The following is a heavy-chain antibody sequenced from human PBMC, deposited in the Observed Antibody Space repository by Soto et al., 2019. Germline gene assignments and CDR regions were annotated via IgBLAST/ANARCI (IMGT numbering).Heavy chain of an antibody. Sequence: SETLSLTCAVSGGSISSGGYSWSWIRQPPGKGLEWIGYIYHSGSTYYNPSLKSRVTISVDRSKNQFSLKLSSVTAADTAVYYCARAYYDFWSGYSYYFDYWGQGTLVTVSS. CDR1: GGSISSGGYS. CDR3: ARAYYDFWSGYSYYFDY. CDR2: IYHSGST. V-gene: IGHV4-30-2*01. J-gene: IGHJ4*02. D-gene: IGHD3-3*01.